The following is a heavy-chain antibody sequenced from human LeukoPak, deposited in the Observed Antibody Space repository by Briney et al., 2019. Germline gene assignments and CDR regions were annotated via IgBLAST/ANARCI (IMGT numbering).Heavy chain of an antibody. V-gene: IGHV4-61*08. CDR1: GGSISSGGYY. J-gene: IGHJ4*02. CDR3: AREEYDFWSGSSFAY. D-gene: IGHD3-3*01. Sequence: PSETLSLTRTVSGGSISSGGYYWSWIRQPPGKGLEWIGYIYHSGSTNYNPSLKSRVTISVDTSKNQFSLKLSSVTAADTAVYYCAREEYDFWSGSSFAYWGQGTLVTVSS. CDR2: IYHSGST.